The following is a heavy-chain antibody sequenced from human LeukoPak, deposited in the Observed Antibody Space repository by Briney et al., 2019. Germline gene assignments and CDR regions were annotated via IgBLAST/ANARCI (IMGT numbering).Heavy chain of an antibody. J-gene: IGHJ4*02. V-gene: IGHV4-34*01. D-gene: IGHD3-16*02. Sequence: PSETLSLTCAVYGGSFSGYYWSWIRQPPGKGLEWIGEINHSGSTNYNPSLKSRVTISVDTSKNQFSLKLSSVTAADTAVYYCARDRFGSFAMDYWGQGTLVTVSS. CDR1: GGSFSGYY. CDR3: ARDRFGSFAMDY. CDR2: INHSGST.